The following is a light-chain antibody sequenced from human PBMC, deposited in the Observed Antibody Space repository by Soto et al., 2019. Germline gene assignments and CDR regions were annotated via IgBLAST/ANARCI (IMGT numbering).Light chain of an antibody. Sequence: QSALTQPASVSGSPGQSVTISCTGPRSDIGDSNFISWYQHSPGKAPRLLIYEVNNRPSGVSKRFSGSKAGNTASLTISGLLDDDEAAYFCASFTSGTILVFGSGTKVTVL. J-gene: IGLJ1*01. CDR3: ASFTSGTILV. CDR1: RSDIGDSNF. CDR2: EVN. V-gene: IGLV2-14*01.